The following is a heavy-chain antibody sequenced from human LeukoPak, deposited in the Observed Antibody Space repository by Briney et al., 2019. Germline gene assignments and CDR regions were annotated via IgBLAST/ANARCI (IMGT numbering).Heavy chain of an antibody. CDR1: GFTFSSYW. CDR2: IKRDGSEK. V-gene: IGHV3-7*01. CDR3: ASTYYDSSTHAFDI. D-gene: IGHD3-22*01. Sequence: GGSLRVSCAASGFTFSSYWMSWVRQAPGKGLEWVANIKRDGSEKYYVDSVKGRFTISRDNAKNSLHLQMNSLRAEDTALYYCASTYYDSSTHAFDIWGQGTMVTVPS. J-gene: IGHJ3*02.